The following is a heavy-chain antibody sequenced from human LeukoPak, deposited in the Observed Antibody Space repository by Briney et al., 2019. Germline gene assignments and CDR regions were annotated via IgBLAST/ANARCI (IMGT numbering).Heavy chain of an antibody. D-gene: IGHD5-18*01. J-gene: IGHJ3*02. Sequence: SQTLSLTCTVSGGSISSGSYYWSWIRQPPGKGLEWIGYIYYSGSTNYNPSLKSRVTISVDTSKNLFSLKLSSVTAVDTAVYYCARGQTAMVRGLSAFDIWGQGTMVTVSS. V-gene: IGHV4-61*01. CDR3: ARGQTAMVRGLSAFDI. CDR2: IYYSGST. CDR1: GGSISSGSYY.